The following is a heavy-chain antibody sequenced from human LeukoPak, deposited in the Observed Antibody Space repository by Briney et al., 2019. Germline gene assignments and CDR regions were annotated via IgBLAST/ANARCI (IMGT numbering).Heavy chain of an antibody. Sequence: GGSLRLSCAASRFTFSRYGMHWVRQAPGKGLEWVSYISGSSSTIYYADSVKGRFTISRDNAKNSLYLQMNSLRAEDAAVYYCVTNFDPDVDWGQGTLVTVSS. V-gene: IGHV3-48*01. J-gene: IGHJ4*02. D-gene: IGHD3-9*01. CDR2: ISGSSSTI. CDR1: RFTFSRYG. CDR3: VTNFDPDVD.